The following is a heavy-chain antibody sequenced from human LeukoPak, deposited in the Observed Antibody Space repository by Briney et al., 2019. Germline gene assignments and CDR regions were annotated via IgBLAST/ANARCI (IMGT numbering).Heavy chain of an antibody. J-gene: IGHJ4*02. CDR2: ISYDGSNK. V-gene: IGHV3-30*03. D-gene: IGHD2-15*01. CDR3: ARGYSRRGCDY. Sequence: PGGSLRLSCAASGFTFSSYGMHWARQAPGKGLEWVAVISYDGSNKYYADSVKGRFTISRDNSKNTLYLQMNSLRAEDTAVYYCARGYSRRGCDYWGQGTLVTVSS. CDR1: GFTFSSYG.